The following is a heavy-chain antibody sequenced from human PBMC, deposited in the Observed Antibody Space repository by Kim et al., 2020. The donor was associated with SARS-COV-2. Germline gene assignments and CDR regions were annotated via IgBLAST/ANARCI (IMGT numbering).Heavy chain of an antibody. D-gene: IGHD3-10*01. CDR3: ARDSVILLGFGERTGVGAFDI. J-gene: IGHJ3*02. CDR1: GGSISSSSYY. CDR2: IYYSGST. V-gene: IGHV4-39*07. Sequence: SETLSLTCTVSGGSISSSSYYWGWIRQPPGKGLEWIGSIYYSGSTYYNPSLKSRVTISVDTSKNQFSLKLSSVTAADTAVYYCARDSVILLGFGERTGVGAFDIWGQRTMVTVSS.